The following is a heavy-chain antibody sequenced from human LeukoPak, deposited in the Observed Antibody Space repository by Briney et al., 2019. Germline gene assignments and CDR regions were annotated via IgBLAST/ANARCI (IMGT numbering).Heavy chain of an antibody. CDR1: GFTFSSYW. CDR3: ARGHLRTTVTPPLGY. Sequence: GGSLRLSCAASGFTFSSYWMHWVRQAPGKGLVWVSRINTDGSSTSYADSVKGRFTIPRDNAKNSLYLQMNSLRAEDTAVYYCARGHLRTTVTPPLGYWGQGTLVTVSS. V-gene: IGHV3-74*01. CDR2: INTDGSST. D-gene: IGHD4-17*01. J-gene: IGHJ4*02.